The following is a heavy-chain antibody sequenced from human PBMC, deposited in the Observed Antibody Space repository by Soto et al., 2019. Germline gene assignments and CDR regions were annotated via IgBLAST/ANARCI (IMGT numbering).Heavy chain of an antibody. Sequence: EVQLLESGGGLVQPGGSLRLSCAASGFTFSSYAMSWVRQAPGKGLEWVSAISGSGGSTYYVDSVKGRFTISRDNSKNTLYLQMNSLRAEDTAVYYCAKDRTYDSSGYYYACFDYWGQGTLVTVSS. J-gene: IGHJ4*02. V-gene: IGHV3-23*01. D-gene: IGHD3-22*01. CDR3: AKDRTYDSSGYYYACFDY. CDR2: ISGSGGST. CDR1: GFTFSSYA.